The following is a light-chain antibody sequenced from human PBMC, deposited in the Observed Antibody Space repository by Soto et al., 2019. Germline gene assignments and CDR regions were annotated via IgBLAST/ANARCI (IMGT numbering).Light chain of an antibody. CDR1: QSIRSY. CDR3: QQTYSIPPWT. V-gene: IGKV1-39*01. J-gene: IGKJ1*01. Sequence: DIQMTQSPSSLSAPIGDRVTITCRASQSIRSYLNWYQQKPGKAPKLLIYAASSLQSGVPSRFSGSGSGTDFTLTISSLQPEDFATYYCQQTYSIPPWTFGQGTKVEIK. CDR2: AAS.